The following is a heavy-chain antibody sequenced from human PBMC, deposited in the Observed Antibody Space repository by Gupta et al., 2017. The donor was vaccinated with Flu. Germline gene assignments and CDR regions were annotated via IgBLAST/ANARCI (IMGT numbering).Heavy chain of an antibody. Sequence: QVQLVQSGAEVKKPGASVKVSCKTSGYTFTEYYVHWLRQAPGRGLEWMGWINPNSGDTKYAQKSQGRVTMTGDASISTAYMELSNLRSDDTAVYYCARGPFIDAMATGTFYYYYSVDVWGQGTTVTVSS. D-gene: IGHD5-12*01. CDR2: INPNSGDT. CDR1: GYTFTEYY. V-gene: IGHV1-2*02. J-gene: IGHJ6*02. CDR3: ARGPFIDAMATGTFYYYYSVDV.